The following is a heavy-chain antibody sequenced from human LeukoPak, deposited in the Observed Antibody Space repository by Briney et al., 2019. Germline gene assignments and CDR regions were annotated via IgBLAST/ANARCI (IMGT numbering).Heavy chain of an antibody. J-gene: IGHJ4*02. CDR3: AKQLGYCSGGSCYFPY. CDR2: IYSGGST. Sequence: PGGSLRLSCAASGFTFSSYAMSWVRQAPGKGLEWVSVIYSGGSTYYADSVKGRFTISRDNSKSTLCLQMNSLRAEDTAVYYCAKQLGYCSGGSCYFPYWGQGTLVTVSS. CDR1: GFTFSSYA. D-gene: IGHD2-15*01. V-gene: IGHV3-23*03.